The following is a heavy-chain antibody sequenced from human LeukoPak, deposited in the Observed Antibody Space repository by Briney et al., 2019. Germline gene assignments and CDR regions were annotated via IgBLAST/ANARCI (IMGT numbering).Heavy chain of an antibody. Sequence: GGSLRLSCAASGFTFSSYAMSWVRQAPGKGLDWVSVISGSAHKIRYADSVKGRFTISRDNSENIVYLQMNNLRAEDTAVYYCAGRVTGYSSGYVYWGQGTLVTVSS. CDR3: AGRVTGYSSGYVY. J-gene: IGHJ4*02. D-gene: IGHD5-18*01. V-gene: IGHV3-23*01. CDR1: GFTFSSYA. CDR2: ISGSAHKI.